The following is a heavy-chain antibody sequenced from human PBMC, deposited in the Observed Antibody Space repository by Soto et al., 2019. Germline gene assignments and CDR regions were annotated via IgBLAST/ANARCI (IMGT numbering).Heavy chain of an antibody. CDR3: ATVFEH. Sequence: VPLVESGGGSVQPGGSLRLSCVASGITFSGFWMHWVRQVPGKGLVWVARVDSAGSGTSYADFVKGRFTISRDNAKNTLSLQMDSLRVEDTAVYYCATVFEHWGQGIPVTVSS. CDR2: VDSAGSGT. V-gene: IGHV3-74*01. J-gene: IGHJ4*02. CDR1: GITFSGFW.